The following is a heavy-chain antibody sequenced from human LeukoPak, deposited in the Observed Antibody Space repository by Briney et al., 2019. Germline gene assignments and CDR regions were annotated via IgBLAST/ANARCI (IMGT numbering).Heavy chain of an antibody. Sequence: ASVKLSCKASGYTFTGYYMHWVRRAPGQGLEWMGWINSNTGGTNYPQKFQGRITMTRDTSISTAYMELSRLSSDDTAVYYCARGHYTNYYMDVWGKGTTVTVSS. D-gene: IGHD2-2*02. V-gene: IGHV1-2*02. CDR1: GYTFTGYY. CDR3: ARGHYTNYYMDV. J-gene: IGHJ6*03. CDR2: INSNTGGT.